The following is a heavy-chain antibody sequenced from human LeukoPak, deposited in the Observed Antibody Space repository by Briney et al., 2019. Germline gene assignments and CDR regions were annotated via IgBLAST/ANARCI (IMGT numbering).Heavy chain of an antibody. CDR3: TRGALGSSSWFDY. J-gene: IGHJ4*02. V-gene: IGHV3-49*04. CDR1: GFTSGDYA. D-gene: IGHD6-13*01. Sequence: PGGSLRLSCTASGFTSGDYAMSWVRQAPGKGLGWVGFIRSKAYGGTTEYAASVKGRFTISRDDSKSIAYLQMNSLKTEDTAVYYCTRGALGSSSWFDYWGQGTLVTVSS. CDR2: IRSKAYGGTT.